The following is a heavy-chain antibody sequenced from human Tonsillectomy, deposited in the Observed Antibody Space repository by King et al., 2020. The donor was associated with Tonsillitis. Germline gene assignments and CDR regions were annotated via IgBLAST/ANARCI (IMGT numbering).Heavy chain of an antibody. CDR1: AYNFTSYW. Sequence: VQLVQSGAEVKKPGESLRISCKGSAYNFTSYWISWVRQMPGKGLEWMGRIDPSDSYTNYSPSFQGHVTISADKSISTAYLQWSSLKASDTAIYYCARQLSIASSGLLYNGFDPWGQGTLVTVSS. CDR3: ARQLSIASSGLLYNGFDP. J-gene: IGHJ5*02. CDR2: IDPSDSYT. V-gene: IGHV5-10-1*03. D-gene: IGHD6-13*01.